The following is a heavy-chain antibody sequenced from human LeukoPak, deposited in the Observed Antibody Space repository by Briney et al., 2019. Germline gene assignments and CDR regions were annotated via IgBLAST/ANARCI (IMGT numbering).Heavy chain of an antibody. CDR2: ISGSGGST. CDR3: AKDAVGDIPVYFDY. Sequence: GGSLSFKGAASGFTFSSYAMSWVGQAPGKGLEWVSAISGSGGSTYYADSVKGRFTISRDNSKNTLYLQMNSLRAEDTAVYYCAKDAVGDIPVYFDYWGQGTLVTVSS. D-gene: IGHD3-10*01. CDR1: GFTFSSYA. J-gene: IGHJ4*02. V-gene: IGHV3-23*01.